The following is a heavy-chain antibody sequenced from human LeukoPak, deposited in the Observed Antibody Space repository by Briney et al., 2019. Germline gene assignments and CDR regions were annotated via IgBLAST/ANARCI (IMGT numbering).Heavy chain of an antibody. CDR3: ARKVPKKGWFDP. Sequence: SETLSLSCIVSGASNNSFYRSWLRQPPGKGLEWIGYTHPSGNSNYSPSLKSRVTISVDTSTNQFSLKLKSVTAAGTAVYYCARKVPKKGWFDPWGQGTLVTVSS. J-gene: IGHJ5*02. CDR2: THPSGNS. V-gene: IGHV4-4*09. CDR1: GASNNSFY.